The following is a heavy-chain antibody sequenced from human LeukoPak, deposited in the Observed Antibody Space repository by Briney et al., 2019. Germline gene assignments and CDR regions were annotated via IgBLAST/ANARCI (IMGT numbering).Heavy chain of an antibody. CDR3: ARLKPGSGFFDY. CDR2: IYYSGST. D-gene: IGHD6-19*01. V-gene: IGHV4-59*08. CDR1: GGSISYYY. J-gene: IGHJ4*02. Sequence: SETLSLTCTVSGGSISYYYWSWIRQPPGKGLEWIGYIYYSGSTNYNPSLKSRVTISVDTSKNQFSLKLSSVTAADTAVFYCARLKPGSGFFDYWGQGTLVTVSS.